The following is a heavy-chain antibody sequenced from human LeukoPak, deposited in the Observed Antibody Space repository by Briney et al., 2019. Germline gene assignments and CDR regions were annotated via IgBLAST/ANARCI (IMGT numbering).Heavy chain of an antibody. J-gene: IGHJ4*02. Sequence: GGSLRLSRTSSGFTFGDYAMHWVRQAPGKGLEWVSGISWNSGSIAYADSVKGRFTISRDNAKNSLYLQMNSLRAEDTALYYCAKGLGGYSYGYGYWGQGTLVTVSS. CDR3: AKGLGGYSYGYGY. CDR2: ISWNSGSI. CDR1: GFTFGDYA. D-gene: IGHD5-18*01. V-gene: IGHV3-9*01.